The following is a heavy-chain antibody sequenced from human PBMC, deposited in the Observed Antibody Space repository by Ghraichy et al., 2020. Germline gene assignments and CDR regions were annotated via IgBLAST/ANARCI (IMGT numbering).Heavy chain of an antibody. CDR3: ARQPIVVVPAAIWFGP. J-gene: IGHJ5*02. CDR1: GGPISSSSYY. D-gene: IGHD2-2*01. CDR2: IYYSGST. Sequence: SETLSLTCTVSGGPISSSSYYWGWIRQPPGKGLEWIGSIYYSGSTYYNPSLKSRVTISVDTSKNQFSLKLSSVTAADTAVYYCARQPIVVVPAAIWFGPWGQGTLVTVSS. V-gene: IGHV4-39*01.